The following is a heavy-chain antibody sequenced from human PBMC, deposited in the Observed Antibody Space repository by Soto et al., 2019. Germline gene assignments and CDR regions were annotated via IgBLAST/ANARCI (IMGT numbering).Heavy chain of an antibody. Sequence: QVQLQQWGAGLLKPSETLSLTCAVYGGSFSGYYWTWIRQTPGQGLEWIGEISHSGTTNYKPSLKRRVTKAADPSKKQCSQNLTSVTASDSGVYYCARGECSSVYLFTRWVLDFWCQGTVVTFYS. CDR1: GGSFSGYY. CDR2: ISHSGTT. V-gene: IGHV4-34*01. J-gene: IGHJ3*01. D-gene: IGHD2-2*01. CDR3: ARGECSSVYLFTRWVLDF.